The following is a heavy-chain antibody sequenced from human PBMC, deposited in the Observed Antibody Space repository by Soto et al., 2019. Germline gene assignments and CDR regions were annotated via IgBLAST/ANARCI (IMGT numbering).Heavy chain of an antibody. CDR3: ARDGSYSSSWKSYYYEPPGQTYYYYYGMDV. Sequence: QVQLVQSGAEVKKPGASVKVSCKASGYSLTSYGISWVRQAPGQGLEWMGWISTYDGNTNYAQKLQGRVTMTTDTSTSTAYMELRSLRSDDTAVYYCARDGSYSSSWKSYYYEPPGQTYYYYYGMDVWGQGTTVTVSS. V-gene: IGHV1-18*04. D-gene: IGHD6-13*01. J-gene: IGHJ6*02. CDR1: GYSLTSYG. CDR2: ISTYDGNT.